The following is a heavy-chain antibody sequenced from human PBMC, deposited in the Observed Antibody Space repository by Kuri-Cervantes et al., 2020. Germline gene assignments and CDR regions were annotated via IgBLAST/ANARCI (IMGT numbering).Heavy chain of an antibody. CDR3: ARGEKFSGYSSSWYGL. CDR2: INAGNGNT. Sequence: ASVKVSCKASGYTFTSYAMHWVRQAPGQRLEWMGWINAGNGNTKYSQKFQGRVTITRDTSASTAYMELSSLRSEVTAVYYCARGEKFSGYSSSWYGLWGQGTLVTVSS. D-gene: IGHD6-13*01. CDR1: GYTFTSYA. V-gene: IGHV1-3*01. J-gene: IGHJ4*02.